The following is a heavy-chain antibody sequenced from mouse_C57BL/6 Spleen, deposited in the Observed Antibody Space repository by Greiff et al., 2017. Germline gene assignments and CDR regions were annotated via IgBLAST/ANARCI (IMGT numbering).Heavy chain of an antibody. Sequence: VQLQQSGPELVKPGASVKISCKASGYSFTDYNMNWVKQSNGKSLEWIGVINPNYGTTSYNQKFKGKATLTVDQSSSTDYMQLNSLTSEDSAVYYGASYYGSRNYAMDYWGQGTSVTISS. CDR2: INPNYGTT. J-gene: IGHJ4*01. D-gene: IGHD1-1*01. CDR3: ASYYGSRNYAMDY. V-gene: IGHV1-39*01. CDR1: GYSFTDYN.